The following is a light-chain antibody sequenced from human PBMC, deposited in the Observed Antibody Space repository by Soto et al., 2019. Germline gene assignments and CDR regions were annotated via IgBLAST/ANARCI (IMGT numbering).Light chain of an antibody. V-gene: IGKV3-20*01. CDR2: GAS. CDR3: QRYGSSPPFT. Sequence: EIVLTQSPGTLSLSPGERATLSCRASQRVSSSYLAWYQQKPGQAPRLLIYGASTRATGIPDRFSGSGSGTDFTLTINRLEPEDFAVYFCQRYGSSPPFTFGQGTKVEI. J-gene: IGKJ2*01. CDR1: QRVSSSY.